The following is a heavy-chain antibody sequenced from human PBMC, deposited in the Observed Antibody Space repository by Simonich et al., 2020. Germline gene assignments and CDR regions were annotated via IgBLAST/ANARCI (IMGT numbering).Heavy chain of an antibody. D-gene: IGHD7-27*01. V-gene: IGHV3-7*01. J-gene: IGHJ6*03. CDR3: ARDGLGTAYYYYMDV. Sequence: EVQLLESGGGLVQPGGSLRLSCAASGFTFSSYWMSWVRKAPGKGLDFVANIKQDGSGKYYLDSVKGRFTISRDNAKNSLYLQMNSLRAEDTAVYYCARDGLGTAYYYYMDVWGKGTTVTVS. CDR1: GFTFSSYW. CDR2: IKQDGSGK.